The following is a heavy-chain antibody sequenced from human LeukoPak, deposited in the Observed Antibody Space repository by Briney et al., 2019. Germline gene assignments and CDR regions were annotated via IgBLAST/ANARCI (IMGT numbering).Heavy chain of an antibody. CDR1: GFSFSSYV. CDR3: AKYAPPTTVVTRFFDY. V-gene: IGHV3-23*01. J-gene: IGHJ4*02. CDR2: IGGEGGGI. Sequence: GGSLRLSCAASGFSFSSYVMTWVRQAPGKGLEWVSVIGGEGGGIQYADSVKGRFSISRDNSKNTLYLQMNSLRTEDTAVYYCAKYAPPTTVVTRFFDYWGQGTLVTVSS. D-gene: IGHD4-23*01.